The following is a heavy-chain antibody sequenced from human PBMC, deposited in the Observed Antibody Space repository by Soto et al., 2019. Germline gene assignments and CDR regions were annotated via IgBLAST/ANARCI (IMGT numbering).Heavy chain of an antibody. V-gene: IGHV1-69*12. Sequence: QVQLVQSGAEVKKPGSSVKVSCKASGGTFSSYAISWVRQAPGQGLEWMGGIIPIFGTANYAQKIQGRVTITADESTSTAYMELSSLRSEDTAVYYCASHLLAARGSEPCAYCGQGTLVTVSS. J-gene: IGHJ4*02. CDR2: IIPIFGTA. CDR3: ASHLLAARGSEPCAY. D-gene: IGHD6-6*01. CDR1: GGTFSSYA.